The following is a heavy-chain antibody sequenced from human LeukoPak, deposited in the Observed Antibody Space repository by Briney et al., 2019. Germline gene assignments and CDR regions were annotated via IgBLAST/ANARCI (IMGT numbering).Heavy chain of an antibody. CDR1: GFTFSSYE. J-gene: IGHJ4*02. Sequence: PGGSLRLSCAASGFTFSSYEMNWVRQAPGKGLEWVSYISSSGSTIYYADSVKGRFTISRDNAKNSLYLQVNSLRAEDTAVYYCAREIVVVPAAAFDYWGQGTLVTVSS. CDR3: AREIVVVPAAAFDY. V-gene: IGHV3-48*03. D-gene: IGHD2-2*01. CDR2: ISSSGSTI.